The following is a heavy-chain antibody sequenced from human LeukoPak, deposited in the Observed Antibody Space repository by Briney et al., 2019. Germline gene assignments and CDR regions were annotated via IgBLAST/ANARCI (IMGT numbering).Heavy chain of an antibody. J-gene: IGHJ3*02. CDR2: ISSSGSTI. D-gene: IGHD6-13*01. V-gene: IGHV3-11*04. CDR3: ARVIQQLDPADAFDI. Sequence: GGSLRLSCAASGFTFSDYYMSWIRQAPGKGLEWVSYISSSGSTIYYADSVKGRFTISRDNAKNSLYLQMNSLRAEDTAVYYCARVIQQLDPADAFDIWGQGTMVTVSS. CDR1: GFTFSDYY.